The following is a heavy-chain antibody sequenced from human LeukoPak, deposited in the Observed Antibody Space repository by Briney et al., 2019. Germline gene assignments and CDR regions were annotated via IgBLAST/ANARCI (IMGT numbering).Heavy chain of an antibody. Sequence: GGSLRLSCAASGFTFSSYEMNWVRQTPGKGLEWVSYISSSGSNRYYADSVRGRFTISRDNAKTSLYLQMNSLRAEDTAVYYCAKEREMATITGLAYWGQGTLVTVSS. D-gene: IGHD5-24*01. CDR2: ISSSGSNR. V-gene: IGHV3-48*03. CDR1: GFTFSSYE. CDR3: AKEREMATITGLAY. J-gene: IGHJ4*02.